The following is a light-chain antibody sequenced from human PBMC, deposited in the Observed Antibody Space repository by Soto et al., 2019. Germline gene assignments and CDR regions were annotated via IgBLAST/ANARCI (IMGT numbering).Light chain of an antibody. CDR1: QSMSNSN. CDR3: QQYASSPLLT. Sequence: IVLTQSPGTLSLSPGDRATLSCRASQSMSNSNLAWYQHKPGQAPRLLIFGSSSRATGIPDRFSGRGSGADFTLTISRLEPEDFAVYYCQQYASSPLLTFGGGTKVDI. J-gene: IGKJ4*01. CDR2: GSS. V-gene: IGKV3-20*01.